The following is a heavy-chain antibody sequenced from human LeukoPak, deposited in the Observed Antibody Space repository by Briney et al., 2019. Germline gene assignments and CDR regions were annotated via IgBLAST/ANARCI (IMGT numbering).Heavy chain of an antibody. D-gene: IGHD6-19*01. CDR1: GFTFSSYA. CDR3: ANVSPQSLAVAGLLDY. CDR2: ISGSGGST. Sequence: GGSLRLSCAASGFTFSSYAMSWVRQAPGKGLEWVSAISGSGGSTYYADSVKGRFTISRDNSKNTLYLQMNSLGAEDTAVYYCANVSPQSLAVAGLLDYWGQGTLVTVSS. J-gene: IGHJ4*02. V-gene: IGHV3-23*01.